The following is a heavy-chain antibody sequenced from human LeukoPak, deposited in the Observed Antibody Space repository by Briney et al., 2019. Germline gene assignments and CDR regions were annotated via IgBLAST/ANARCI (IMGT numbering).Heavy chain of an antibody. D-gene: IGHD5-18*01. Sequence: SETLSLTCTVSGGSISSSSYYWGWIRQPPGKGLEWIGSVYYSGSTYYSPSLKSRVTISVDTSKNQFSLKLSSVTAADTAVYYCARYVDTAMVSPVALPPSSSYWYFDLWGRGTLVTVSS. V-gene: IGHV4-39*07. CDR1: GGSISSSSYY. CDR3: ARYVDTAMVSPVALPPSSSYWYFDL. J-gene: IGHJ2*01. CDR2: VYYSGST.